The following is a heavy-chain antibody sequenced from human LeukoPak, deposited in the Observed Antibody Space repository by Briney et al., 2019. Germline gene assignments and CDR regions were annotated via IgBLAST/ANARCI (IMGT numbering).Heavy chain of an antibody. D-gene: IGHD2-2*01. Sequence: SETLSLTCAVYGGSFSGYYWSWIRQPPGKGLEWIGEINHSGSTNYNPSLKSRVTISVDTSKNQFSLKLSSVTAADTAVYYCARWRWVVVPAATHDAFDIWGQGTMVTVSS. J-gene: IGHJ3*02. V-gene: IGHV4-34*01. CDR3: ARWRWVVVPAATHDAFDI. CDR1: GGSFSGYY. CDR2: INHSGST.